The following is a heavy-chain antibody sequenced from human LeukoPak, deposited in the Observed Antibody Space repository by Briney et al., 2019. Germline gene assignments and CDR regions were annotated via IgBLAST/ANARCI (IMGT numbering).Heavy chain of an antibody. V-gene: IGHV4-31*03. D-gene: IGHD5-12*01. CDR1: GGSISSGGYY. CDR3: ARDGIRVATAGI. J-gene: IGHJ3*02. Sequence: SETLSLTCTVSGGSISSGGYYWSWIRQHPGKGLEWIGYIYYSGSTYYNPSLKSRVTISVDTSKNQFSLKLGSVTAADTAVYYCARDGIRVATAGIWGQGTRVTVSS. CDR2: IYYSGST.